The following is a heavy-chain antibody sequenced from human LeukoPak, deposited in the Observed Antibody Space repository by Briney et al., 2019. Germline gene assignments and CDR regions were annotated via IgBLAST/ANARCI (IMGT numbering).Heavy chain of an antibody. CDR3: ARGRLARAPYFDY. V-gene: IGHV4-31*03. J-gene: IGHJ4*02. Sequence: PSETLSLTCSVSYGSFSSRGYYWSWIRQYPGKGLEWIGYVYFNGGTDYNPSLKSRVTISVGTSKNQFSLNLSSVTAADTAVYYCARGRLARAPYFDYWGQGTLVTVSS. D-gene: IGHD3-9*01. CDR1: YGSFSSRGYY. CDR2: VYFNGGT.